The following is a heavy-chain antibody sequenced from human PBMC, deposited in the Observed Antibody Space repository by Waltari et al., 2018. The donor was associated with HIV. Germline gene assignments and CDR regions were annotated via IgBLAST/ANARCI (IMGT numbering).Heavy chain of an antibody. CDR2: IYHSGST. CDR3: ARVPLLVVSNYYYGMDV. CDR1: GGSISSSNW. D-gene: IGHD2-8*02. J-gene: IGHJ6*02. Sequence: QVQLQESGPGLVKPSGTLSLTCAVSGGSISSSNWWSWVRQPPGKGLEWIGEIYHSGSTNNNPSLKSRVTISVDKSKNQFSLKLSSVTAADTAVYYCARVPLLVVSNYYYGMDVWGQGTTVTVSS. V-gene: IGHV4-4*02.